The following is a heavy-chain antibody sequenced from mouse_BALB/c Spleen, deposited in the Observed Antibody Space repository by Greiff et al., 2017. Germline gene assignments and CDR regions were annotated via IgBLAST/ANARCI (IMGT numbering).Heavy chain of an antibody. CDR1: GYTFSSYW. V-gene: IGHV1-9*01. Sequence: HVQLQQSGAELMKPGASVKISCKATGYTFSSYWIEWVKQRPGHGLEWIGEILPGSGSTNYNEKFKGKATFTADTSSNTAYMQLSSLTSEDSAVYYCARWGRYDSGTFAYWGQGTLVTVSA. D-gene: IGHD2-14*01. CDR3: ARWGRYDSGTFAY. CDR2: ILPGSGST. J-gene: IGHJ3*01.